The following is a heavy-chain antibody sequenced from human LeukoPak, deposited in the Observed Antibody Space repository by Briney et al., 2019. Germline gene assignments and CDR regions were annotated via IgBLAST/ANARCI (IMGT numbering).Heavy chain of an antibody. J-gene: IGHJ4*02. CDR3: AREKSVGYGDYIY. V-gene: IGHV1-69*04. Sequence: GASVKVSCKASGGTFSSYAISWVRQAPGQGLEWMGRIIPILGIANYAQKFQGRVTITADKSTSTAYMELSSLRSEDTAVYYCAREKSVGYGDYIYWGQGTLVTVSS. CDR2: IIPILGIA. CDR1: GGTFSSYA. D-gene: IGHD4-17*01.